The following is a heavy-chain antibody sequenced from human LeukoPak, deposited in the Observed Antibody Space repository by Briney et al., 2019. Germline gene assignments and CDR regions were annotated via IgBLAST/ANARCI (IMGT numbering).Heavy chain of an antibody. CDR1: GGSFSGYY. CDR2: INHSGST. CDR3: ASKVVVPAAPMTNWFDP. D-gene: IGHD2-2*01. Sequence: SETLSLTCAVYGGSFSGYYWSWIRQPPGKGLEWIGEINHSGSTNYNPSLKSRVTISVDTSKNQFSLKLSSVTAADTAVYYCASKVVVPAAPMTNWFDPWGQGTLVTVSS. V-gene: IGHV4-34*01. J-gene: IGHJ5*02.